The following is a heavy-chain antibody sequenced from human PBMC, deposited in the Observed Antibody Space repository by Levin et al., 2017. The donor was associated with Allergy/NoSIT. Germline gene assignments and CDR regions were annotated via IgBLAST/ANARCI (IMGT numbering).Heavy chain of an antibody. J-gene: IGHJ3*02. CDR2: ISAYNGNT. Sequence: ASVKVSCKASGYTFTSYGISWVRQAPGQGLEWMGWISAYNGNTNYAQKLQGRVTMTTDTSTSTAYMELRSLRSDDTAVYYCARSLSIVVVTATRVTDAFDIWGQGTMVTVSS. CDR1: GYTFTSYG. D-gene: IGHD2-21*02. CDR3: ARSLSIVVVTATRVTDAFDI. V-gene: IGHV1-18*01.